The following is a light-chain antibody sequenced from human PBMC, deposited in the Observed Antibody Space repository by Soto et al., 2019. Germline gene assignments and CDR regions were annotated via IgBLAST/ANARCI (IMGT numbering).Light chain of an antibody. J-gene: IGLJ3*02. CDR2: EAS. CDR1: SSDLGNHNL. CDR3: CSYAGRSTWV. V-gene: IGLV2-23*01. Sequence: QSALTQPASVSGSPGQSITISCTGTSSDLGNHNLVSWYQQNPGKAPTLMIYEASQRPSGISHRFSGSKSGNTASLTISGLQTEDEANYYCCSYAGRSTWVFGGGTKLTVL.